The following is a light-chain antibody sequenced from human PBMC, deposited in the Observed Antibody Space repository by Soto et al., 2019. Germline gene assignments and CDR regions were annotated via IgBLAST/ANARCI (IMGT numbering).Light chain of an antibody. J-gene: IGKJ2*01. V-gene: IGKV3D-15*01. CDR3: QQYKYWPRT. CDR1: QTVGSN. CDR2: DAS. Sequence: EIVMTQSQATLSVSPGERATLSCRASQTVGSNLAWYQQKRGQAPRLLIYDASTRATGIPARFSGSGSGTDFTLTISSLQSEDCALYYCQQYKYWPRTFGQGSKLEIK.